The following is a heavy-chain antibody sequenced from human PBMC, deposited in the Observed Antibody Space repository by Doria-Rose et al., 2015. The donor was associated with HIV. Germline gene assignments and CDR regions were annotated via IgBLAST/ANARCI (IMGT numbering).Heavy chain of an antibody. CDR3: ARGKGDTTLSNFFDS. Sequence: QVPGKGLLWVSRMNCDGSHIRYADSVKGRFTVSRDNAKNMFYVQMNSLRAEDTAVYYCARGKGDTTLSNFFDSWGQGTLVTVSS. V-gene: IGHV3-74*01. J-gene: IGHJ5*01. D-gene: IGHD2-2*01. CDR2: MNCDGSHI.